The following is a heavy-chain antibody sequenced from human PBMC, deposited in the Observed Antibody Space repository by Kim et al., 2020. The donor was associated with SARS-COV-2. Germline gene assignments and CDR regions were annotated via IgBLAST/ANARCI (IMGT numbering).Heavy chain of an antibody. CDR2: IIPIFGTA. Sequence: SVKVSCKASGGTFSSYAISWVRQAPGQGLEWMGGIIPIFGTANYAQKFQGRVTITADESTSTAYMELSSLRSEDTAVYYCARTLAYCGGDGYSNNYYGMDVWGQGTTVTVSS. CDR1: GGTFSSYA. J-gene: IGHJ6*02. V-gene: IGHV1-69*13. D-gene: IGHD2-21*01. CDR3: ARTLAYCGGDGYSNNYYGMDV.